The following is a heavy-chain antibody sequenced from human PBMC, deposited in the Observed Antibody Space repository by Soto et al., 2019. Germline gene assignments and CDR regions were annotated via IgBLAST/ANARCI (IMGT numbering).Heavy chain of an antibody. V-gene: IGHV3-23*01. J-gene: IGHJ4*02. CDR2: ITSGGGST. Sequence: EVQLLESGGGLVQPGGSLRLSCAASGFTFSNYVMSWVRQAPGKGLEWVLGITSGGGSTFYADSVKGRFTISRDNSRNTLYLQMNSLRAEDTAVYYCAKGYSGYDYALDYWGQGTLVTVSS. CDR3: AKGYSGYDYALDY. CDR1: GFTFSNYV. D-gene: IGHD5-12*01.